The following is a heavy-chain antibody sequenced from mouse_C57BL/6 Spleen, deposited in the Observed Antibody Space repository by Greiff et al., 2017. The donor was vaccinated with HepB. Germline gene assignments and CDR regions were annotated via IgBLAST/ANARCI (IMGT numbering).Heavy chain of an antibody. J-gene: IGHJ2*01. CDR2: IYPGDGDT. V-gene: IGHV1-82*01. CDR3: AVMSFFDY. Sequence: QVQLQQSGPELVKPGASVKISCKASGYAFSSSWMNWVKQRPGKGLEWIGRIYPGDGDTNYNGKLKGKATLTADKSSSTAYMQLSSLTSEDSAVYFCAVMSFFDYWGQGTTLTVSS. CDR1: GYAFSSSW. D-gene: IGHD2-13*01.